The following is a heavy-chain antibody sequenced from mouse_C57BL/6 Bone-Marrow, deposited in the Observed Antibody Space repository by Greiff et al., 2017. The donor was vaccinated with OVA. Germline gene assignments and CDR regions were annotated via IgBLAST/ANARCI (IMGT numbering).Heavy chain of an antibody. CDR3: ARITSVVAQWYVDV. D-gene: IGHD1-1*01. CDR2: INPNNGGT. CDR1: GYTFTDYN. Sequence: EVQLQQSGPELVKPGASVKITCKASGYTFTDYNMHWVKQSHGKSLEWIGDINPNNGGTIYNQKFKGKATLTVDKSSSTAYMEIRSLTSEDTAVYYCARITSVVAQWYVDVWGKGTTVTVTS. J-gene: IGHJ1*03. V-gene: IGHV1-18*01.